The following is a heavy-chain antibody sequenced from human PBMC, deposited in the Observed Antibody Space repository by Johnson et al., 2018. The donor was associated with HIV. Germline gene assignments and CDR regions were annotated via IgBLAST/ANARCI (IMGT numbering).Heavy chain of an antibody. D-gene: IGHD4-11*01. CDR2: IYIGGST. CDR3: ARGNDYSNYGAFDI. Sequence: VQLVESGGGLVQPGGSLRLSCAASGFTVSSNYMSWVRQAPGKGLEWVSVIYIGGSTYYADSVKGRFTISRDNSKNTLYLQMNSLRAEDTAVYYCARGNDYSNYGAFDIWGQGTMVTVSS. V-gene: IGHV3-66*01. J-gene: IGHJ3*02. CDR1: GFTVSSNY.